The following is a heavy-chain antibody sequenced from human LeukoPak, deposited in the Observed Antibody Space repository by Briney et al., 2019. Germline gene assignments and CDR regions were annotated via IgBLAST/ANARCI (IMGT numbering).Heavy chain of an antibody. CDR1: GGSFSGYY. CDR3: ARPGSGYYPDY. J-gene: IGHJ4*02. CDR2: INHSGST. V-gene: IGHV4-34*01. Sequence: SETLSLTCVIYGGSFSGYYWSWIRQPPGKGLEWIGEINHSGSTNYNPSLKSRVTISVDTSKNQFSLKLSSVTAADTAVYYCARPGSGYYPDYWGQGTLVTVSS. D-gene: IGHD3-3*01.